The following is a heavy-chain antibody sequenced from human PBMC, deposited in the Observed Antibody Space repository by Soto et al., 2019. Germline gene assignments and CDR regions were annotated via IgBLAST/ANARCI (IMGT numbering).Heavy chain of an antibody. J-gene: IGHJ5*02. D-gene: IGHD3-3*01. CDR3: ARGNTYYDFWSGSGWFDP. CDR2: IIPIFGTA. Sequence: ASVKVSCKASGGTFSSYAISWVRQAPGQGLEWMGGIIPIFGTANYAQKFQGRVTITADESTSTAYMELSSLRSEDTAVYYCARGNTYYDFWSGSGWFDPWGQGTLVTVSS. CDR1: GGTFSSYA. V-gene: IGHV1-69*13.